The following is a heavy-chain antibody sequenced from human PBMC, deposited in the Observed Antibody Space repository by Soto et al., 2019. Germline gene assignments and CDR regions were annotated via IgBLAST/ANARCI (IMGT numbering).Heavy chain of an antibody. CDR1: GYTFTSYG. V-gene: IGHV1-18*01. D-gene: IGHD3-22*01. CDR2: ISAYDGYT. Sequence: GASVKVSCKASGYTFTSYGINCVRQAPGQGLEWLGWISAYDGYTNYAQILQGRVSMTTDTSTKTAYMELRSLRSDDTAMYYCARGGFYDSSGARNYYYYGMNVWGQGTTVNSP. J-gene: IGHJ6*02. CDR3: ARGGFYDSSGARNYYYYGMNV.